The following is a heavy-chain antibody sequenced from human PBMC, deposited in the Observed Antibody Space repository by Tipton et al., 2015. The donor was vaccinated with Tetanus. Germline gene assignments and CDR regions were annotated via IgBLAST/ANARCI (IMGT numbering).Heavy chain of an antibody. CDR3: AKSDRVTRTSWYFHD. CDR2: LDYSGNT. J-gene: IGHJ4*02. D-gene: IGHD2-2*01. Sequence: TLSLTCTVSGDSITASHWSWIRQPPGKGLEWIGSLDYSGNTYYNSSLMSRVTISVDTSKNQFSLRLNSVTAVDTAVYYCAKSDRVTRTSWYFHDWGQGTLVTVSS. CDR1: GDSITASH. V-gene: IGHV4-59*05.